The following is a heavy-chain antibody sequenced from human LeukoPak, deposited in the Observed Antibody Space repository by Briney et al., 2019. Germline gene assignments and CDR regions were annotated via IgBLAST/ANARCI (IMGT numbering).Heavy chain of an antibody. CDR1: GFTFSSYG. CDR3: ARGGEATVTTFLDY. CDR2: IWYDGSNK. J-gene: IGHJ4*02. V-gene: IGHV3-33*01. D-gene: IGHD4-17*01. Sequence: PGGSLRLSCAASGFTFSSYGMHWVRQAPGKGLEWVAVIWYDGSNKYYADSVKGRFTISRDISKNTLYLQMNSLRAEDTAVYYCARGGEATVTTFLDYWGQGTLVTVSS.